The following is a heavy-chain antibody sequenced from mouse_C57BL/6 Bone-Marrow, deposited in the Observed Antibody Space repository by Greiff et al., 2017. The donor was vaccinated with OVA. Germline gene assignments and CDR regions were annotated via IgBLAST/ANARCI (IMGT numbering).Heavy chain of an antibody. J-gene: IGHJ1*03. CDR1: RFTFSDYY. D-gene: IGHD1-3*01. Sequence: DVMLVESGGGLVQPGGSLKLSCAASRFTFSDYYMYWVRQTPEKRLEWVAYISNGGGSTYYPDTVKGRFTISRDNAKNTLYLQMSRLKSEDTAMYYCARLPPSKGWYFDVWGTGTTVTVSS. V-gene: IGHV5-12*01. CDR2: ISNGGGST. CDR3: ARLPPSKGWYFDV.